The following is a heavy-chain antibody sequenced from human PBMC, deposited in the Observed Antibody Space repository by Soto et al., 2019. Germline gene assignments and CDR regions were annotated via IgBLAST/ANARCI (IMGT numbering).Heavy chain of an antibody. Sequence: QVQLVESGGGLVKPGGSLRLSCAASGFTFSDYYMSWIRQAPGKGLEWVSYISSSGSTIYYADSVKGRFTISRDNAKNSLYLQMNSLRAEDTAVYYCASTQDPDYITGTTDYAFDIWGQGTMVTVSS. D-gene: IGHD1-7*01. CDR3: ASTQDPDYITGTTDYAFDI. CDR2: ISSSGSTI. CDR1: GFTFSDYY. J-gene: IGHJ3*02. V-gene: IGHV3-11*01.